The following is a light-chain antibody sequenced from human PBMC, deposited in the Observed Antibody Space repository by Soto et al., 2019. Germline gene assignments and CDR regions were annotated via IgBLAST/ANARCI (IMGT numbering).Light chain of an antibody. J-gene: IGKJ1*01. CDR2: GAS. V-gene: IGKV3-15*01. CDR1: QSVNNN. CDR3: QQYEAVVT. Sequence: TLMTQSPATVSVSPWEIATPSFRASQSVNNNLAWYQQKLGQAPRVLIYGASTRATGIPARFTGSGSGTEFILTISRLETEDVAVYYCQQYEAVVTFGQGTKVDIK.